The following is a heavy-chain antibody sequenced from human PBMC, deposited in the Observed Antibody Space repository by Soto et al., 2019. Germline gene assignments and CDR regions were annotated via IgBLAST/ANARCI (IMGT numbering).Heavy chain of an antibody. CDR2: ISGSGGRS. CDR3: AKAYFVWSSEQPYYFDY. D-gene: IGHD3-16*01. J-gene: IGHJ4*02. Sequence: EVQLLDSGGGLVQPGGSLRLSCAASGFTFSNYAMTWVRQGPGKGLEWVSGISGSGGRSYSADSVKGRFTISRDNSKSTLYVQMNSLRAEDTAVYYCAKAYFVWSSEQPYYFDYWCQGTLGTVSS. V-gene: IGHV3-23*01. CDR1: GFTFSNYA.